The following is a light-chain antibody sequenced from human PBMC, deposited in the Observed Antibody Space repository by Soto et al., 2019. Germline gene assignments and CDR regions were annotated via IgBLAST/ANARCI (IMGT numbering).Light chain of an antibody. CDR2: DTT. V-gene: IGKV3-11*01. Sequence: ETLLTQSPGTLSLSPGERATLSCRASQSVSNYLAWFQQKPGQAPRLLIFDTTNRAPGTAARFSGSGSVTDFTLTISSLEPEDFAVYYCQQRRNFPYTFGQGTKLEIK. CDR1: QSVSNY. J-gene: IGKJ2*01. CDR3: QQRRNFPYT.